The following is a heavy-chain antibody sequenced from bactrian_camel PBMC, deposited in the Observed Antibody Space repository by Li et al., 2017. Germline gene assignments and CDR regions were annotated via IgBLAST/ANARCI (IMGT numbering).Heavy chain of an antibody. V-gene: IGHV3S54*01. Sequence: HVQLVESGGGSVQAGESLRLSCDFSAYKYRLPCMGWSRQAPGKEREPVAGNYTDDGRTYYADSVKGRFTISQDNAKNTVYLQMNSLKPEDTAMYYCAAQGGGLHFSLLTCDQTDFKSWGQGTQVTVS. CDR3: AAQGGGLHFSLLTCDQTDFKS. CDR2: NYTDDGRT. D-gene: IGHD3*01. CDR1: AYKYRLPC. J-gene: IGHJ6*01.